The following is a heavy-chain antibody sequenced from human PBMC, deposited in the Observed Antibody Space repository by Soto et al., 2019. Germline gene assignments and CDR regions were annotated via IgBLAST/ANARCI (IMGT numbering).Heavy chain of an antibody. CDR1: GGSFSGYY. V-gene: IGHV4-34*01. D-gene: IGHD5-12*01. CDR2: INHSGST. J-gene: IGHJ4*02. Sequence: SETLSLTCAVYGGSFSGYYWSWIRQPPGKWLEWIGEINHSGSTNYNPSLKSRVTISVDTSKNQFSLKLSSVTAADTAVYYCARAGRRNRGYSGYDFGYWGQGTLVTVS. CDR3: ARAGRRNRGYSGYDFGY.